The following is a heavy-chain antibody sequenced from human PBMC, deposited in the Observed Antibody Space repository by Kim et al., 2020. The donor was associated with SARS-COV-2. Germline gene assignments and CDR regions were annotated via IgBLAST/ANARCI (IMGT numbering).Heavy chain of an antibody. D-gene: IGHD1-26*01. CDR2: NK. CDR3: VKSIVGAPFDP. Sequence: NKYYEDSVKGRFTISRDNSKNTLYLQMNSLRAEDTAVYYCVKSIVGAPFDPWGQGTLVTVSS. V-gene: IGHV3-30*02. J-gene: IGHJ5*02.